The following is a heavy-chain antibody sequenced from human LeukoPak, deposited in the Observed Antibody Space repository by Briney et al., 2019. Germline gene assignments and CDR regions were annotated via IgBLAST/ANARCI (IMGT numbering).Heavy chain of an antibody. D-gene: IGHD3-10*01. CDR3: AKDPGAHYYGSGSYRRGSYFDY. Sequence: GGSLRLSCAASGFTFSSYWMSWVRQAPGKGLEWVAFIRYDGSNKYYADSVKGRFTISGDNSKNTLYLQMNSLRAEHTAVYYCAKDPGAHYYGSGSYRRGSYFDYWGQGTLVTVSS. J-gene: IGHJ4*02. V-gene: IGHV3-30*02. CDR1: GFTFSSYW. CDR2: IRYDGSNK.